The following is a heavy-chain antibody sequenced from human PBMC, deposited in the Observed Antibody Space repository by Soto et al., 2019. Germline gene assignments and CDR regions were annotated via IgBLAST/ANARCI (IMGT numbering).Heavy chain of an antibody. J-gene: IGHJ5*02. CDR2: INPNSGGT. V-gene: IGHV1-2*04. CDR1: GYTFTGYY. D-gene: IGHD2-15*01. CDR3: ARGDCSGGSCFRGVRWFDP. Sequence: QVQLVQSGAEVKKPGASVKVSCKASGYTFTGYYMHWVRQAPGQGLEWMGWINPNSGGTNYAQKFQGWVTMTRDTSINTAYMELSRLRSDDTAVYYCARGDCSGGSCFRGVRWFDPWGQGTLVTVSS.